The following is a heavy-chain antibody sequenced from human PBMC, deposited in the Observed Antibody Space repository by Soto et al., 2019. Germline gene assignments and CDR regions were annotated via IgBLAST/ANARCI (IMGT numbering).Heavy chain of an antibody. D-gene: IGHD1-1*01. CDR3: ASQKTVIRGPLSSNWFDP. Sequence: GESLKISCKGYGYTFTDYWISWVRQMPGKGLELIGLIYPGDSGTRYSPSFQGRVTISADKSISTAFLQWSSLRASDTAMYYCASQKTVIRGPLSSNWFDPWGQGTLVTVSS. CDR2: IYPGDSGT. J-gene: IGHJ5*02. CDR1: GYTFTDYW. V-gene: IGHV5-51*01.